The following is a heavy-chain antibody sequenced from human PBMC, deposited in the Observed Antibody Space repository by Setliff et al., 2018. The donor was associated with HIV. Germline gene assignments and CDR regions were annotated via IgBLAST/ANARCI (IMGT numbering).Heavy chain of an antibody. CDR2: TFYNGNT. V-gene: IGHV4-59*01. D-gene: IGHD3-22*01. CDR3: ARDPGDYDRKFDH. CDR1: GGSISFYY. J-gene: IGHJ4*02. Sequence: NPSETLSLTCSISGGSISFYYWNWLRQTPGKGPEWIAYTFYNGNTHYNSSLESRVTLSLDTSRNLFSLRLASVTAADTAVYYCARDPGDYDRKFDHWGQGALVTVSS.